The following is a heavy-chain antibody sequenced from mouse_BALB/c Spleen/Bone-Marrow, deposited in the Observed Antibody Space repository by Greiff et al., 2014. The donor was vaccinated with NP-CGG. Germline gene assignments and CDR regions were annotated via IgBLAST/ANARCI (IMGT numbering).Heavy chain of an antibody. V-gene: IGHV1-4*01. Sequence: LVESGAELARPGASVKMSCRAPGYTFTTYTMHWVKQRPGQGLEWIGYINPSSGYTYYNQKFKDKATLTADKSSSAAYLQLSSLTSEDSAVYYCARVYGNYDAMDYWGQGTSVTVSS. CDR2: INPSSGYT. CDR1: GYTFTTYT. J-gene: IGHJ4*01. D-gene: IGHD2-1*01. CDR3: ARVYGNYDAMDY.